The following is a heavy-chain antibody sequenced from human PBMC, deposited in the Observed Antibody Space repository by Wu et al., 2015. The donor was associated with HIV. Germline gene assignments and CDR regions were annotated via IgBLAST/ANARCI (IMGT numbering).Heavy chain of an antibody. J-gene: IGHJ4*01. V-gene: IGHV1-24*01. D-gene: IGHD5-12*01. CDR3: XATKSAIFFRISGYLPRYYFDY. CDR1: GYTLTDLS. CDR2: SILKMVT. Sequence: VQLIQSGAEVKKPGASVKVSCKVSGYTLTDLSIHWVRQAPGKGLEWMGVSILKMVTQVSMHRRFQNRDSPVDRGGHIYTETAYMELSSLRSEKDKGRLFXATKSAIFFRISGYLPRYYFDY.